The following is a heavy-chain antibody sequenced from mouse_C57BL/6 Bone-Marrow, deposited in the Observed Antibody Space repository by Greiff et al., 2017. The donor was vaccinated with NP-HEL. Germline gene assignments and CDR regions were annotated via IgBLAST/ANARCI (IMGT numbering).Heavy chain of an antibody. CDR1: GYTFTDYY. D-gene: IGHD1-1*01. Sequence: QVQLQQSGPELVKPGASVKISCKASGYTFTDYYINWVKQRPGQGLEWIGWIFPGSGSTYYNEKFKGKATLTVDKSSSTAYMLLSSLTSEDSAVYFCAPCYYGSLHFDYWGQGTTLTVSS. CDR2: IFPGSGST. CDR3: APCYYGSLHFDY. J-gene: IGHJ2*01. V-gene: IGHV1-75*01.